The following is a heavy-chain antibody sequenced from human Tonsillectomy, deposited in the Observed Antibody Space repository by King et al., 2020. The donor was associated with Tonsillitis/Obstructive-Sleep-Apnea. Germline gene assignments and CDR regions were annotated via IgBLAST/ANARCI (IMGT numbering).Heavy chain of an antibody. Sequence: VQLVESGGGVVQPGRSLRLSCAASGFTFSSYAMHWFRQAPGKGLEWGAVISYDGSNKYYSDSVKGRFTISRDNSKNTLYLQMNSLRAEDTAVYYCARTVYDYIWGSYRERDPSFDYWGQGTLVTVSS. CDR2: ISYDGSNK. J-gene: IGHJ4*02. CDR3: ARTVYDYIWGSYRERDPSFDY. D-gene: IGHD3-16*02. V-gene: IGHV3-30*01. CDR1: GFTFSSYA.